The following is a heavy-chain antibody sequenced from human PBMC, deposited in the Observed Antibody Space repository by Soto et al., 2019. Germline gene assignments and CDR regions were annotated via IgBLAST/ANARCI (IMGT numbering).Heavy chain of an antibody. CDR3: TSDMTSMKDGGGVIDD. D-gene: IGHD3-22*01. J-gene: IGHJ4*02. Sequence: EVQLVESGGGLVQPGRSLRLSCAASGFTFDDNAMHWVRQSPGKGLEWVSGISWDSGSIAYADSVKGRFTISRDNAENFPYSQENSESAWDPPMNYFTSDMTSMKDGGGVIDDWGQGTLVTVSS. CDR1: GFTFDDNA. CDR2: ISWDSGSI. V-gene: IGHV3-9*01.